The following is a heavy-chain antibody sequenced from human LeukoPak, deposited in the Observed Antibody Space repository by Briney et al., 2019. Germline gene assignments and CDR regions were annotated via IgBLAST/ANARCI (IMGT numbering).Heavy chain of an antibody. J-gene: IGHJ3*02. CDR1: GFTFSSYS. V-gene: IGHV3-21*01. CDR3: ARGGYNNKNFAFDI. CDR2: IISSSGFI. D-gene: IGHD5-24*01. Sequence: GGCLRLSCAASGFTFSSYSMNWVRQAPGKGLEWVSSIISSSGFIYIADSVKGRFTISRDNAKNSLSLQMNSLRAEDTAVYYCARGGYNNKNFAFDIWGQGTMDTPSS.